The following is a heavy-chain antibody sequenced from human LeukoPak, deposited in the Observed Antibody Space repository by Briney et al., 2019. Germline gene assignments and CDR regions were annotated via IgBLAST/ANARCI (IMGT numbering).Heavy chain of an antibody. D-gene: IGHD5-24*01. CDR3: ARDVRIEMARRPLTD. V-gene: IGHV1-46*01. CDR2: INPSGGST. J-gene: IGHJ4*02. CDR1: GYTFTSYY. Sequence: GASVKVSCKAPGYTFTSYYMHWVRQAPGQGLEWMGIINPSGGSTSYAQKFQGRVTMTRDTSTSTVYMELSSLRSEDTAVYYCARDVRIEMARRPLTDWGQGTLVTVSS.